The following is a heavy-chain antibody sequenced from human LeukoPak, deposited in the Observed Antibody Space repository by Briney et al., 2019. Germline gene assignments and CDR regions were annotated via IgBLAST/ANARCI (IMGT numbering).Heavy chain of an antibody. CDR3: ARNFPYSRLDY. CDR2: IDHSGST. D-gene: IGHD4-11*01. Sequence: SETLSLTCAVSGGSFSSYYWSWIRQPPGKGLEWIGEIDHSGSTNYNPSLKSRVTISVDTSKSQFSLQMSSVTGADTAVYYCARNFPYSRLDYWGQGTLVTDSS. J-gene: IGHJ4*02. CDR1: GGSFSSYY. V-gene: IGHV4-34*01.